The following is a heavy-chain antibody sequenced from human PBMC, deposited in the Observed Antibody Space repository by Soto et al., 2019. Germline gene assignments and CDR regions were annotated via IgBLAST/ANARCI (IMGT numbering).Heavy chain of an antibody. CDR3: AKNGGEFRTYKGMEV. V-gene: IGHV3-30*18. D-gene: IGHD3-16*01. CDR1: GFTFSNYG. CDR2: ISFDGTDR. Sequence: QVQLVESGGGVVQPGRSLRLSCAGTGFTFSNYGFHWVRQAPGKGLEWVGVISFDGTDRYYVDSVKGRFTISRDNSKNPGYLQINSLRGEDTAVYYCAKNGGEFRTYKGMEVWGHGPTVTVSS. J-gene: IGHJ6*02.